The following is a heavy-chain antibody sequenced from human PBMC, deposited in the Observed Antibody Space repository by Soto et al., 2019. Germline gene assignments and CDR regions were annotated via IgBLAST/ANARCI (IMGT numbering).Heavy chain of an antibody. CDR3: AREVSGIQAFDY. Sequence: QVQLQESGPGLVKPSETLSLTCVVSGGSINSSYWWNWVRQPPGKGLEWIGEISHGGGTNLNPSLKSRATISVDKSTTHLSLKLDSVTAAATAVSYCAREVSGIQAFDYWGQGTLVTVSS. D-gene: IGHD1-20*01. J-gene: IGHJ4*02. V-gene: IGHV4-4*02. CDR1: GGSINSSYW. CDR2: ISHGGGT.